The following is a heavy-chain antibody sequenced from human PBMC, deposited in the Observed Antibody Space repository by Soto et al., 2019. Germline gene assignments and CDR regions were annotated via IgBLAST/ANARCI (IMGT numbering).Heavy chain of an antibody. CDR2: IISSSSTI. D-gene: IGHD3-22*01. Sequence: PGGSLRLSCAASGFTFSSYGMNWVHQAQGKGLEWVAYIISSSSTIYYADSVKCRFTIPRDNAKNSLYLQMNSLRDEDTAVYYCARGSPTMIVVVTDWYFDLWGRGTLVTVPA. CDR3: ARGSPTMIVVVTDWYFDL. J-gene: IGHJ2*01. CDR1: GFTFSSYG. V-gene: IGHV3-48*02.